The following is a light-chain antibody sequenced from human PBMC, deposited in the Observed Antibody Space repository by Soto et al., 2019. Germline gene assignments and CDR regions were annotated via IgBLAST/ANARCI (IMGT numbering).Light chain of an antibody. Sequence: EIVLTQSPATLSLSPGERATLSCRASQSVSSYLAWYQQKPGQAPRLLIYGASSRATGIPDRFSGSGTETDFTLSITRLEPEDFAVYYCQQYGRSPFNFGQGTRLEIK. CDR1: QSVSSY. J-gene: IGKJ5*01. CDR3: QQYGRSPFN. CDR2: GAS. V-gene: IGKV3-20*01.